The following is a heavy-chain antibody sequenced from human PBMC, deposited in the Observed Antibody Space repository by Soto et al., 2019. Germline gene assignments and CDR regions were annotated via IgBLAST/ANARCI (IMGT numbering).Heavy chain of an antibody. J-gene: IGHJ4*02. V-gene: IGHV4-59*08. Sequence: SETLSLTCTVSGGSISSYYWSWIRQPRGKGLEWIGYIYYSGSTNYNPSLKSRVTISVDTSKNQLSLKLSSVTAADTAVYYCARRYGYYFDYWGQGTLVTVS. CDR2: IYYSGST. D-gene: IGHD4-17*01. CDR3: ARRYGYYFDY. CDR1: GGSISSYY.